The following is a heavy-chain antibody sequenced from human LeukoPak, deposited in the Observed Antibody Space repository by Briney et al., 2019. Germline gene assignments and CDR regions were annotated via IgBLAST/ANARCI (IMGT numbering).Heavy chain of an antibody. V-gene: IGHV1-18*01. CDR1: GYTFTNYG. CDR2: ISAHNGNT. Sequence: ASVKVSCKTSGYTFTNYGISWVRQAPGQGLEWMGWISAHNGNTYYAQKFQDRVTMTTDTSTSTAYMEVRSLRSDDTAVYYCARERLGVSYGMDVWGQGTTAIVSS. J-gene: IGHJ6*02. D-gene: IGHD3-9*01. CDR3: ARERLGVSYGMDV.